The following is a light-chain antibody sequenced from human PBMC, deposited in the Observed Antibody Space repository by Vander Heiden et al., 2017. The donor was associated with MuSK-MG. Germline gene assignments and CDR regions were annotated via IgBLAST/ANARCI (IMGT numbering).Light chain of an antibody. CDR3: QQHGSLPYT. CDR2: GAS. J-gene: IGKJ2*01. V-gene: IGKV3-20*01. Sequence: EIVLTQSPGTLSLSPGERGTLSCRASQSVTNNYLAWYQQKPGQAPRLLIYGASSRATGTPDRFSGSGSGTDFTLTISRLEPEDFAVYYCQQHGSLPYTFGQGTKLEIK. CDR1: QSVTNNY.